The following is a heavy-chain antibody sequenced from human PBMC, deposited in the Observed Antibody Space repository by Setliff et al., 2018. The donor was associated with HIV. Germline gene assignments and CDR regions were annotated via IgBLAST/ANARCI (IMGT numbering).Heavy chain of an antibody. D-gene: IGHD3-3*01. J-gene: IGHJ6*03. CDR1: GYTFTKYG. Sequence: ASVKVSRKASGYTFTKYGISWVRQAPGQGLEWLGWINTNTENPTYAQGFTGRFVFSLDTSVSAAFLQISSLKAEDTAVYYCARAQALLRVYYMDVWGKGTTVTVSS. CDR2: INTNTENP. CDR3: ARAQALLRVYYMDV. V-gene: IGHV7-4-1*02.